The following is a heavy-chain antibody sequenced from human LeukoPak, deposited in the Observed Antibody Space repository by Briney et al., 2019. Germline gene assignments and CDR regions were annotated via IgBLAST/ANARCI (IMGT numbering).Heavy chain of an antibody. D-gene: IGHD3-22*01. CDR3: VKGHIDGEGYYYFDY. J-gene: IGHJ4*02. CDR1: GFAFSSYA. CDR2: ISGSGGRT. Sequence: PGRSLRVSCAASGFAFSSYAMNWVRQAPGKGLEWVSSISGSGGRTYYADSVKGRFTISRDNSKNTLYLQMNSPRAEDTAVYYCVKGHIDGEGYYYFDYWGQGTLVTVSS. V-gene: IGHV3-23*01.